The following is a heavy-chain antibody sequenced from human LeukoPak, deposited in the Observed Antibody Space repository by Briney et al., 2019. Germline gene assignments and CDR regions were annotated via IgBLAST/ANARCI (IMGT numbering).Heavy chain of an antibody. J-gene: IGHJ4*02. CDR2: IRYDGSNK. Sequence: GGSLGLSCAASGFTFSSYGMHWVRQAPGKGLEWVAFIRYDGSNKYYADSVKGRFTISRDNSKNTLYLQMNSLRAEDTAVYYCDTAAGIDYWGQGTLVTVSS. V-gene: IGHV3-30*02. D-gene: IGHD6-13*01. CDR3: DTAAGIDY. CDR1: GFTFSSYG.